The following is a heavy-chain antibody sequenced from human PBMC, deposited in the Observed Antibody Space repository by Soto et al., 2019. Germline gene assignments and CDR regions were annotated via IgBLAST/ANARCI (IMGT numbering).Heavy chain of an antibody. CDR1: GFSFSSYW. CDR2: IKTDGSST. CDR3: AKREGNTYGLFH. J-gene: IGHJ4*02. Sequence: EVQLVESGGGLVQPGGSLRLSCAASGFSFSSYWIHWVRQAPGKGLVWVSRIKTDGSSTDYADSVKGRFTISRDNAKNTLYLQMNSRSAEDTAVYSCAKREGNTYGLFHWGQGTLVTVSS. V-gene: IGHV3-74*01. D-gene: IGHD5-18*01.